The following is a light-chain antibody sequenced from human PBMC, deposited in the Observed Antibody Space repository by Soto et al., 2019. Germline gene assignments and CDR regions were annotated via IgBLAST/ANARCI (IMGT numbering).Light chain of an antibody. CDR3: QQYDNAPRGL. CDR1: QSVSDNY. V-gene: IGKV3-20*01. Sequence: ETVLTQSPGTLSVSPGERVTLSCRASQSVSDNYLAWYQQRPGQAPRLLIYGASSRATGIPDRFSGSGSGTDFTLTISGLEPEDFAVYYCQQYDNAPRGLFGQGTKVDIK. CDR2: GAS. J-gene: IGKJ2*01.